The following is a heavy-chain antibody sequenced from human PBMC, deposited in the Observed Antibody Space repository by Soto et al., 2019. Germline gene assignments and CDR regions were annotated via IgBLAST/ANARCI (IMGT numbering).Heavy chain of an antibody. V-gene: IGHV3-9*01. CDR2: ISWNSGNV. D-gene: IGHD2-8*01. CDR1: GFTFEDYA. CDR3: TRDRSRYRYCTNGVCYNFPMDV. Sequence: RQSCSSSGFTFEDYAMHLVLQAPGKGLEWVSSISWNSGNVGYAESVKGRFTISRDNAENSLYLEMNGLGTEDTALYYCTRDRSRYRYCTNGVCYNFPMDVWGQGNTVTVSS. J-gene: IGHJ6*02.